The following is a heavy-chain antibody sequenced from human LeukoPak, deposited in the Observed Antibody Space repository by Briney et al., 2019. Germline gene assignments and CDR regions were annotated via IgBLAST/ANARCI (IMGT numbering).Heavy chain of an antibody. J-gene: IGHJ6*03. CDR1: GYTFTSYY. D-gene: IGHD6-6*01. V-gene: IGHV1-46*01. CDR2: INPSGGST. CDR3: ARDQGAAARPYYYYYYMDV. Sequence: ASVKVSCKASGYTFTSYYMHWVRQAPGQGLEWMGIINPSGGSTSYAQKFQGRVTMTRDTSTSTVYMELSSLRSEDTAVYYCARDQGAAARPYYYYYYMDVWGKGTTVTVSS.